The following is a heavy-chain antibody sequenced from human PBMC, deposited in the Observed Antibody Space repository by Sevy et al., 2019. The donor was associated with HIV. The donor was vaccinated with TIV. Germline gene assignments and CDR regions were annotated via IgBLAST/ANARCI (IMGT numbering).Heavy chain of an antibody. Sequence: GGSLRLSCAASGFSVSNSYMSWVRQAPGKGLQWVSVIYSGDSTYYTDSVQGRFTISRDNSKNTLYLQMNSLRAEDTAVYYGARLSVYYYDSSGYYTTGHAFDIWGQGTMVTVSS. D-gene: IGHD3-22*01. V-gene: IGHV3-53*01. CDR1: GFSVSNSY. CDR3: ARLSVYYYDSSGYYTTGHAFDI. CDR2: IYSGDST. J-gene: IGHJ3*02.